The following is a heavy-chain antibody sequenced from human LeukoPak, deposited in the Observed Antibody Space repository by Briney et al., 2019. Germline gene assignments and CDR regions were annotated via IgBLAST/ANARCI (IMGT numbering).Heavy chain of an antibody. D-gene: IGHD3-16*01. CDR1: GGSISSYY. V-gene: IGHV4-59*08. CDR3: ARLGGDGFFY. Sequence: SETLSLTCTVSGGSISSYYWIWIRQPPGKGLEWIGYIYYSGSTNYNPSLKSRVTISVDTSKNQFSLKLSSVTAADTAVYYCARLGGDGFFYWGQGTLVTVSS. J-gene: IGHJ4*02. CDR2: IYYSGST.